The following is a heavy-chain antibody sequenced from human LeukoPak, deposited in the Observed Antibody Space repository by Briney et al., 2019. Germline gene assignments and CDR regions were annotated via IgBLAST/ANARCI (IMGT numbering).Heavy chain of an antibody. J-gene: IGHJ4*02. CDR3: ARDYYDTSGYFIVQGFFDY. CDR2: INQDGSEK. Sequence: PGGSLRLSCAASGFTFSTYWMSWVRQAPGKGLEWVANINQDGSEKSYVDSVKGRFTISRDNAKNSLYLQMNSLRAEDTAVYYCARDYYDTSGYFIVQGFFDYWGQGTLATVSS. V-gene: IGHV3-7*01. CDR1: GFTFSTYW. D-gene: IGHD3-22*01.